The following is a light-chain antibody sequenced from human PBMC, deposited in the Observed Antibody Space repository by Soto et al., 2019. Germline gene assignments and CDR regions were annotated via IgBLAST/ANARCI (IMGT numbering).Light chain of an antibody. V-gene: IGLV2-23*01. CDR3: CSYAGSSTV. J-gene: IGLJ2*01. CDR1: SSDVGSYNL. Sequence: QSGLTQPASVSGSPGQSITISCTGTSSDVGSYNLVSWYQQHPGKAPKLMIYEGSKRPSGVSNRFSGSKSGNTASLTISGLQAEDEADYYCCSYAGSSTVFGGGTKLTVL. CDR2: EGS.